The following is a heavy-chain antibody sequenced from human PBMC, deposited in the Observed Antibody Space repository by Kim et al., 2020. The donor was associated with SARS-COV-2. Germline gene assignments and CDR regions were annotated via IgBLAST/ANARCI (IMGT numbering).Heavy chain of an antibody. V-gene: IGHV3-23*03. CDR1: GFTFSSYA. J-gene: IGHJ4*02. CDR3: AKGFEYSSSSCDY. CDR2: IYSGGSST. Sequence: GGSLRLSCAASGFTFSSYAMSWVRQAPGKGLEWVSVIYSGGSSTYYADSVKGRFTISRDNSKNTLYLQMNSLRAEDTAVYYCAKGFEYSSSSCDYWGQGTLVTVSS. D-gene: IGHD6-6*01.